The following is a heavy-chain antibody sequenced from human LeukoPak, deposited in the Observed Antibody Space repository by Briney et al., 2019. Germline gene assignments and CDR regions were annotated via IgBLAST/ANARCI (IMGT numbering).Heavy chain of an antibody. V-gene: IGHV3-7*01. CDR3: ARALADTRGYYLGFDY. D-gene: IGHD3-22*01. CDR2: IKQDGSEK. CDR1: GFTFSRYW. J-gene: IGHJ4*02. Sequence: TGGSLRLSCAASGFTFSRYWMSWVRQAPGKGLEWVANIKQDGSEKDYVDSVKGRFTISRDNAKKSLYLQMNSLRPDDTALYYCARALADTRGYYLGFDYWGQGTLVTVS.